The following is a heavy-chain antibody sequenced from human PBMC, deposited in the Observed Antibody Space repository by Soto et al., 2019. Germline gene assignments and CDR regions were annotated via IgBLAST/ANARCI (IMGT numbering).Heavy chain of an antibody. V-gene: IGHV3-30*18. Sequence: QVQLVESGGGVVQPGRSLRLSCAASSFTFNNYGIHWVRQAPGKGLEWVAVISYDGGDKYYADSVKGRFTISRDKSKNTVYLQMSSLRPEDTAVYYCAKERVSVLVPAAIWGRRNGMDVRGQGTTVAVSS. CDR3: AKERVSVLVPAAIWGRRNGMDV. J-gene: IGHJ6*02. D-gene: IGHD2-2*02. CDR1: SFTFNNYG. CDR2: ISYDGGDK.